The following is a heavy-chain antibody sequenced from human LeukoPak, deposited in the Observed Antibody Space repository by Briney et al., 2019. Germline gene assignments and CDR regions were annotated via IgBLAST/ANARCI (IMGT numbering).Heavy chain of an antibody. D-gene: IGHD5-18*01. CDR1: GGSMSSYH. V-gene: IGHV4-4*07. CDR2: ININEGP. Sequence: PETLSLTCTLSGGSMSSYHWSWLRHPAGKGLVWLGHININEGPKYNPSLRSRVTMSADTSRNQYSLKLSSVTAADTAVYYCARDGNSYGPDFDYWGQGTLVTVSS. J-gene: IGHJ4*02. CDR3: ARDGNSYGPDFDY.